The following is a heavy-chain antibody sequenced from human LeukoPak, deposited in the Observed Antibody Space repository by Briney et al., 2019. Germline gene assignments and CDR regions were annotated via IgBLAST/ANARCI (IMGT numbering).Heavy chain of an antibody. CDR2: INYSGST. V-gene: IGHV4-39*01. Sequence: PSETLSLTCTVSGGSISSSSYYWGWIRQPPGKGLEWIGSINYSGSTYYKPSLKSRVTISVDTSKNQFSLKLSSVTAADTAVYYCASYVVVVAATGYWGQGTLVTVSS. D-gene: IGHD2-15*01. CDR1: GGSISSSSYY. J-gene: IGHJ4*02. CDR3: ASYVVVVAATGY.